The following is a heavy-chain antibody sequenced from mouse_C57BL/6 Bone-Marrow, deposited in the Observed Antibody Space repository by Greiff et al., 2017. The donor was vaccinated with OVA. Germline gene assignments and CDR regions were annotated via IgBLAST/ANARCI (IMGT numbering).Heavy chain of an antibody. CDR2: INPGGGGT. V-gene: IGHV1-54*01. J-gene: IGHJ2*01. CDR1: GYAFTNYL. Sequence: QVQLQQSGAELVRPGNSVKVSCKASGYAFTNYLIEWVKQRPGQGLEWIGVINPGGGGTNYNEKFKGKGTLTADKSSSTAYMQLSSLTSEDSAIYFCAREGLYYGRSFWGQGTTLTVSS. CDR3: AREGLYYGRSF. D-gene: IGHD1-1*01.